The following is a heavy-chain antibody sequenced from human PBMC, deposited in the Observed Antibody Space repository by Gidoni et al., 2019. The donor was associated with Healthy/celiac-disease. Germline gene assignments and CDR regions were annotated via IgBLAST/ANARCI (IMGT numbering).Heavy chain of an antibody. CDR1: GVSFIGYY. CDR3: ARGKYNYGSFQVGARKEDAFDI. V-gene: IGHV4-34*01. D-gene: IGHD5-18*01. J-gene: IGHJ3*02. CDR2: INHSGST. Sequence: QVQLQQWGAGLLKPSETLSPTCAVDGVSFIGYYWSWIRQPPGKGLEWIGEINHSGSTNYNPSLQSRVTISVDTSKTQFSLKQRSVTAADTAVYYCARGKYNYGSFQVGARKEDAFDIWGQGTMVTVSS.